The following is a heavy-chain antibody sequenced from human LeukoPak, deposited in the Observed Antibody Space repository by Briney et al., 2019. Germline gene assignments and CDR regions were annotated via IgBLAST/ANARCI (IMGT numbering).Heavy chain of an antibody. V-gene: IGHV3-7*01. J-gene: IGHJ4*02. CDR2: IKQDGSEK. Sequence: GGSLRLSCAASGFTFSSYWMSWVRQAPGKGLEWVANIKQDGSEKYYGDSVKGRFTISRDNSKNTVYLQMNSLRAEDTAVYYCAKDVVGHQWVENYWGQGTLVTVSS. CDR1: GFTFSSYW. CDR3: AKDVVGHQWVENY. D-gene: IGHD2-2*01.